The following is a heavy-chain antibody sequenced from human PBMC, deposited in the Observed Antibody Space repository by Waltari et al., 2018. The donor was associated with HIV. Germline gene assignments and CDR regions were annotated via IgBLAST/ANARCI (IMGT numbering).Heavy chain of an antibody. Sequence: QVQLVESGGGVVQPGRSLRLSCAASGFTFSSYGMHWVRQAPGKGLEWVAVIWYDGSNKYYAYSVKGRFSISRDNSKNTLYLQMNSLRAEDTAVYFCARRGVLTYYYTMDVWGQGTTVTVSS. D-gene: IGHD3-10*01. CDR1: GFTFSSYG. J-gene: IGHJ6*02. CDR2: IWYDGSNK. V-gene: IGHV3-33*01. CDR3: ARRGVLTYYYTMDV.